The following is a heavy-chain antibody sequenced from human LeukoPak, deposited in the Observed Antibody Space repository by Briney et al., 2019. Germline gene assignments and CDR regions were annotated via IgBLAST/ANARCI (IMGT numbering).Heavy chain of an antibody. D-gene: IGHD2-15*01. CDR3: VRVKGSYFDY. J-gene: IGHJ4*02. CDR2: ISGSGGTT. Sequence: GGSLRLSRADSGLTFSSYAMTWVRQAPGEGLEWVSAISGSGGTTYYVDSVKGRFTVSRDNAKNSLFLQMNSPRAEDTAVYYCVRVKGSYFDYWGQGALVTVSS. V-gene: IGHV3-23*01. CDR1: GLTFSSYA.